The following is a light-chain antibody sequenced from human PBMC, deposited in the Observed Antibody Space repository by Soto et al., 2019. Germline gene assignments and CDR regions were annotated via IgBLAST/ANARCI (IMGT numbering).Light chain of an antibody. CDR3: QPYNSYSES. V-gene: IGKV1-5*03. CDR1: QTISSW. Sequence: DIHMSMSHSTLSGIVGASLSITCQASQTISSWLACYQQKPGKAPKLLIYKASTLKSGVPSRFSGSRSGTEFTLTISSLQPDDFATYYCQPYNSYSESFGQGSKA. CDR2: KAS. J-gene: IGKJ1*01.